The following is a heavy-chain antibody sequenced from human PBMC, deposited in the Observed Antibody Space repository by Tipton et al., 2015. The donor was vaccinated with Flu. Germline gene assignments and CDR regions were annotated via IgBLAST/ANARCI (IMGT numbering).Heavy chain of an antibody. Sequence: QSGAEVKKPGASVKVSCKASGYTFTSYGISWVRQAPGQGLEWMGWISAHNGNTNYAQKLQGRVTMTTDTSTSTAYMELRSLRSDDTAVYYCARDRGVVVTAASFDYWGQGTLVTVSS. CDR3: ARDRGVVVTAASFDY. V-gene: IGHV1-18*01. J-gene: IGHJ4*02. CDR2: ISAHNGNT. CDR1: GYTFTSYG. D-gene: IGHD2-21*02.